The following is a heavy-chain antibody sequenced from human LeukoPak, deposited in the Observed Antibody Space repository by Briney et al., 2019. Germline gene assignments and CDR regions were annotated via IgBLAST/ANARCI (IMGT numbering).Heavy chain of an antibody. V-gene: IGHV1-18*01. J-gene: IGHJ4*02. CDR1: GYTFTSNV. Sequence: SVKVSCKASGYTFTSNVITWVRQAPGQGLEWMGCITTYNGDTNYAQKFQGRVTMTTDTSTSTAYMELRSLRSDDTAMYYCARGRYSGSYTLFDYWGQGILVTVSS. CDR2: ITTYNGDT. D-gene: IGHD1-26*01. CDR3: ARGRYSGSYTLFDY.